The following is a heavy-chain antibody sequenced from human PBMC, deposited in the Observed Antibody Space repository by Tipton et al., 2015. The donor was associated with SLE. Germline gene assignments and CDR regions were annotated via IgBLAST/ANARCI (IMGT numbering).Heavy chain of an antibody. CDR3: AREGDASANFFYYGVNL. CDR1: SDSFNTVGYY. Sequence: TLSLTCTVSSDSFNTVGYYWSWIRQHPGKGLEWIGHIYYSGSIYYNPSLGGRVAISLDTSKSQFSLKLTSVTAADTAVYYCAREGDASANFFYYGVNLWGQGP. V-gene: IGHV4-31*03. D-gene: IGHD2-2*01. J-gene: IGHJ6*02. CDR2: IYYSGSI.